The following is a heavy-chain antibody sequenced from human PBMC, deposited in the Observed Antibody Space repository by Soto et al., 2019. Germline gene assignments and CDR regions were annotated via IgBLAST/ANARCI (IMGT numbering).Heavy chain of an antibody. CDR2: IWYDGSNK. D-gene: IGHD1-26*01. J-gene: IGHJ4*02. CDR1: GFTSISYA. V-gene: IGHV3-33*01. Sequence: LRLSCAASGFTSISYAMLWVRQATGKGLEWVAVIWYDGSNKYYADSVKGRFTISRDNSKNTLYLQMNSLRAEDTAVYYCARDRRWELLFYFDYWGQGTLVTVSS. CDR3: ARDRRWELLFYFDY.